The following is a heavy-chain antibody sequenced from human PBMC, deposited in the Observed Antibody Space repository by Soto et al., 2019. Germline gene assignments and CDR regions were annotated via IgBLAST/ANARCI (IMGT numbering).Heavy chain of an antibody. V-gene: IGHV4-59*01. CDR1: GGSISSYY. CDR3: ARVNSYGYSYYYYYMDV. J-gene: IGHJ6*03. CDR2: IYYSGST. D-gene: IGHD5-18*01. Sequence: SETLSLTCTVSGGSISSYYWSWIRQPPGKGLEWIGYIYYSGSTNYNPSLKSRVTISVDTSKNQFSLKLSSVTAADTAVYYCARVNSYGYSYYYYYMDVWGKGTTVTVSS.